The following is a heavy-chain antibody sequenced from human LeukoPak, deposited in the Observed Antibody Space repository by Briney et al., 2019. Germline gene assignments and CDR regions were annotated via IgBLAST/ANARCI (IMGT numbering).Heavy chain of an antibody. V-gene: IGHV3-7*01. CDR1: ELTFSGYW. Sequence: GGSLRLSCAASELTFSGYWMNWVRQAPGKGLQWVGNIRQDGGQTHYSDSVKGRFTISRDNAKRSLYLQMNSLRPEDTAVYYCARDPDYGDYFDYWGQGTLVTVSS. J-gene: IGHJ4*02. CDR3: ARDPDYGDYFDY. D-gene: IGHD4-17*01. CDR2: IRQDGGQT.